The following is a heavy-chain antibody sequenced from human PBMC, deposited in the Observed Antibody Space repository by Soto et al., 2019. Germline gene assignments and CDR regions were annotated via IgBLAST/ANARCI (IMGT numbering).Heavy chain of an antibody. CDR3: AREGGYDFWSGYYYYGMDV. Sequence: TSETLSLTCAVYGGSFSGYYWSWIRQPPGKGLEWIGEINHSGSTNYNPSLKSRVTISVDTSKNQFSLKLSSVTAADTAVYYCAREGGYDFWSGYYYYGMDVWGQGTTVTVSS. CDR1: GGSFSGYY. CDR2: INHSGST. D-gene: IGHD3-3*01. J-gene: IGHJ6*02. V-gene: IGHV4-34*01.